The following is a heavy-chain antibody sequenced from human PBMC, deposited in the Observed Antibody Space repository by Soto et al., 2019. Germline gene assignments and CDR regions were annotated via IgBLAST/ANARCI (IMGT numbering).Heavy chain of an antibody. Sequence: SETLSVTCPVSEISSSRYCPSWFRQPPEKGLKWIRYIYYGVTPTYNPSLKRPVTISVDTSPKTFALKLSSVTAADTAVYYCARQSSGWYGLTDYWGQGTLVTVSA. V-gene: IGHV4-59*08. CDR2: IYYGVTP. D-gene: IGHD6-19*01. J-gene: IGHJ4*02. CDR1: EISSSRYC. CDR3: ARQSSGWYGLTDY.